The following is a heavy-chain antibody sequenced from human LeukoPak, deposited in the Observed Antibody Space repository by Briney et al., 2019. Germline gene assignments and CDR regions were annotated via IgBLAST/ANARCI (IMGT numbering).Heavy chain of an antibody. CDR1: GFTFSNAW. Sequence: PGGSLRLSCAASGFTFSNAWMSWVRQAPGKGLEWASVIYSGGSTYYADSVKGRFTISRDNSKNTLYLQMNSLRAEDTAVYYCVCGYSYGFYGFDYWGQGTLVTVSS. CDR3: VCGYSYGFYGFDY. D-gene: IGHD5-18*01. CDR2: IYSGGST. J-gene: IGHJ4*02. V-gene: IGHV3-66*01.